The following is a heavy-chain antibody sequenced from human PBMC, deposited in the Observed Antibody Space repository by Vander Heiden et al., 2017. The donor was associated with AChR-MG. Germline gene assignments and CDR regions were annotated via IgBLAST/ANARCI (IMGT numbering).Heavy chain of an antibody. J-gene: IGHJ6*02. CDR2: IIPIFGTA. V-gene: IGHV1-69*01. Sequence: QVQLVQSGAEVKKPGSSVKVSCKAPGGTFSSYAISGVRQAPGQGLEWMGGIIPIFGTANYAQKCQGRVTITADESTSTAYMELSSLRSEDTAVYYCARSPYGGNLPDYYYGMDVWGQGTTVTVSS. CDR1: GGTFSSYA. D-gene: IGHD4-17*01. CDR3: ARSPYGGNLPDYYYGMDV.